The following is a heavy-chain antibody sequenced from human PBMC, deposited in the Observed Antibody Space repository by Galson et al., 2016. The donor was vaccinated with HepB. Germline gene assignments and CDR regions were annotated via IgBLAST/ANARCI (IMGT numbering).Heavy chain of an antibody. D-gene: IGHD6-19*01. V-gene: IGHV3-48*01. CDR3: ARRSGSGWYSLANWYFDL. Sequence: SLRLSCAASGFTFSSYSTNWVRLAPGKGLEWVSYISSTGSTMFYTDSVKGRFTISRDNAKNSLYLQMNSLRGEDTAVYYCARRSGSGWYSLANWYFDLWGRGTLVTVSS. CDR1: GFTFSSYS. CDR2: ISSTGSTM. J-gene: IGHJ2*01.